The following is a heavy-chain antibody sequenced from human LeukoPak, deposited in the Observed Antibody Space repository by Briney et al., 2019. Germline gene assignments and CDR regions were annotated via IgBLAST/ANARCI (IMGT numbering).Heavy chain of an antibody. CDR2: IKQDGSEK. CDR3: ARERQRTIDY. J-gene: IGHJ4*02. CDR1: GFTFSSYW. V-gene: IGHV3-7*03. D-gene: IGHD1/OR15-1a*01. Sequence: GGSLRLSCAPSGFTFSSYWMSWVRQAPGKGLEWVANIKQDGSEKYYVDSVKGRFTISRDNAKNSLYLQMNSLRAEDTAVYYCARERQRTIDYWGQGTLVTVSS.